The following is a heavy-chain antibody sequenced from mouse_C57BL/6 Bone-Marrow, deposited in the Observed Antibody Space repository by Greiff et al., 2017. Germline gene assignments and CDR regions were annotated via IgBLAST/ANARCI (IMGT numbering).Heavy chain of an antibody. CDR3: TRKESGYGNYDAMDY. J-gene: IGHJ4*01. V-gene: IGHV5-9-1*02. D-gene: IGHD2-10*02. CDR1: GFTFSSYA. CDR2: ISSGGDYI. Sequence: EVQRVESGEGLVKPGGSLKLSCAASGFTFSSYAMSWVRQTPEKRLEWVAYISSGGDYIYYADTVKGRFTISRDNARNTLYLQMSSLKSEDTAMYYCTRKESGYGNYDAMDYWGQGTSVTVSS.